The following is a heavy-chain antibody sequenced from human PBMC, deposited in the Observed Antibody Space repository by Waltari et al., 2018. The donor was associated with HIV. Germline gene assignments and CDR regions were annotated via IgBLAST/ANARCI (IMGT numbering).Heavy chain of an antibody. CDR1: GFTFTHYA. CDR2: FSGSGNT. V-gene: IGHV3-23*01. J-gene: IGHJ5*02. D-gene: IGHD6-19*01. Sequence: LSASGGGLVQSGGSLRLSCAASGFTFTHYAISWVRQAPGRGLEWVSGFSGSGNTYYVDAVKGRFTISRDISKNILYLEMNNLRVDDTAVYYCAKGGLADNWFDPWGQGTPVTVSS. CDR3: AKGGLADNWFDP.